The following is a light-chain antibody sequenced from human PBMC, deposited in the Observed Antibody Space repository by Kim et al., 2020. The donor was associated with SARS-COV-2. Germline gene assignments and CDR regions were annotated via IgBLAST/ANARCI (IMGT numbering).Light chain of an antibody. CDR1: QSVGSW. V-gene: IGKV1D-12*01. CDR3: QQSNSFPLT. J-gene: IGKJ4*01. Sequence: DIQMTQSPSSVSAYVGGRVTITCRASQSVGSWLAWYQQRPGKAPKLLIYATSRLQSGVPSRFSGSGSGTEFTLTITYLQPEDFATYYCQQSNSFPLTFGGGTKLEI. CDR2: ATS.